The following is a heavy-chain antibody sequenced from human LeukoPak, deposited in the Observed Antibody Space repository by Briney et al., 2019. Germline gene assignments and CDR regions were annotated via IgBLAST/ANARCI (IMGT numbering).Heavy chain of an antibody. D-gene: IGHD3-10*01. CDR3: AKSYGSGSFYTDFDD. CDR2: ISYGGSTK. J-gene: IGHJ4*02. Sequence: GGSPRLSCAASGFAFSNYGMHWVRQAPGKGLEWVAFISYGGSTKYYTDSVKGRFTISRDNSKNTLYLQMNSLRAEDTAVYYCAKSYGSGSFYTDFDDWGQGPWSPSPQ. CDR1: GFAFSNYG. V-gene: IGHV3-30*18.